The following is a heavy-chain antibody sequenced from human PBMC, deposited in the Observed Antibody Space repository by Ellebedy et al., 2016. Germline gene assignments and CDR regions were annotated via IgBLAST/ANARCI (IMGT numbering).Heavy chain of an antibody. CDR1: GFTLGSYW. J-gene: IGHJ4*02. D-gene: IGHD5-18*01. Sequence: GGSLRLSCAASGFTLGSYWMSWVRQAPGKGLEWVSSSSSSISYISYADSVKGRFTISRDNAKNSLYLLMNSLRAEDTAFYYCAGWIQGADYNFDYWGQGTLVSVSS. V-gene: IGHV3-21*01. CDR3: AGWIQGADYNFDY. CDR2: SSSSISYI.